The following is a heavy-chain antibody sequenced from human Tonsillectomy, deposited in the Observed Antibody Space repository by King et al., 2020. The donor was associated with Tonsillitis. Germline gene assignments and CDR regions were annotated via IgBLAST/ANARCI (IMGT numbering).Heavy chain of an antibody. CDR2: ISAYNGNT. D-gene: IGHD3-10*01. CDR1: GYPFPNYG. Sequence: VQLVESGPEVKKPGASVKVSCKASGYPFPNYGISWVRQAPGQGLEWLGWISAYNGNTKYAQKLQGRVTMTTETSTSTAYMEVRSLRSDDTAVYYCARDREMGFAEPKGCWFAPWGQGTLVTVSS. CDR3: ARDREMGFAEPKGCWFAP. J-gene: IGHJ5*02. V-gene: IGHV1-18*01.